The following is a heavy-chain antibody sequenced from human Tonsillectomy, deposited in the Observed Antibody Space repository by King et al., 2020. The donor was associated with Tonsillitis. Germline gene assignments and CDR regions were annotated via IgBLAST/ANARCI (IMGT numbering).Heavy chain of an antibody. CDR2: IYTSGST. V-gene: IGHV4-4*07. J-gene: IGHJ5*02. CDR3: AREHLPTIYTNWFDP. D-gene: IGHD2/OR15-2a*01. Sequence: QLQESGPGLVKPSETLSLTCTVSGGSISSYYWSWIRQPAGKGLEWIGRIYTSGSTNYNPSLKSRVTMSVYTSKNQFSLKLSSVTAADTAVYYCAREHLPTIYTNWFDPWGQGTLVTVSS. CDR1: GGSISSYY.